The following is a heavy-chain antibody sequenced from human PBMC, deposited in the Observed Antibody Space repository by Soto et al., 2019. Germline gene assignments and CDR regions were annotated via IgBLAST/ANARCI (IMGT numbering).Heavy chain of an antibody. CDR2: ISSDATNK. V-gene: IGHV3-30-3*01. CDR1: GFTFRDYA. D-gene: IGHD6-6*01. CDR3: ARQGMAARKYYSTYLDV. J-gene: IGHJ6*02. Sequence: QVQLVESGGGVVQPGRSLRLSFAASGFTFRDYAMHWVRQAPGKGLEWVTLISSDATNKYLADSVKGRFTISRDNSKNTLYLQMNSLRVEDTGLYYCARQGMAARKYYSTYLDVWGQGTTVIV.